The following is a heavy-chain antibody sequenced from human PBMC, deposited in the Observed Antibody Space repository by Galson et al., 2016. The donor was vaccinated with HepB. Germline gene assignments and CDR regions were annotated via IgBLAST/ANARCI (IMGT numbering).Heavy chain of an antibody. CDR2: IYPGDSET. V-gene: IGHV5-51*01. J-gene: IGHJ4*02. Sequence: QSGAEVKKSGESLQISCKASGYTFITKWIGWVRQMPGKGLEWMGIIYPGDSETRYSPPFQGQVTFSADKSISTAYLQWSSLKASDTAMYYCATSGSYGDFDYWGQGTLVIVSS. D-gene: IGHD1-26*01. CDR1: GYTFITKW. CDR3: ATSGSYGDFDY.